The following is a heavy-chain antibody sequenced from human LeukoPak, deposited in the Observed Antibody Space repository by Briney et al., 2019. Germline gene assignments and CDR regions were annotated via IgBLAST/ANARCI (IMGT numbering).Heavy chain of an antibody. V-gene: IGHV1-46*01. Sequence: ASVKVSCKASGYTFTNYYMHWVRQAPGQGLEWMGIINPSDSTTSYAQKFQGRVTMTRDTSISTAYMELSRLRSDDTAVYYCARTYCGVDCYLNDAFDIWGQGTMVTVSS. CDR2: INPSDSTT. CDR1: GYTFTNYY. CDR3: ARTYCGVDCYLNDAFDI. D-gene: IGHD2-21*01. J-gene: IGHJ3*02.